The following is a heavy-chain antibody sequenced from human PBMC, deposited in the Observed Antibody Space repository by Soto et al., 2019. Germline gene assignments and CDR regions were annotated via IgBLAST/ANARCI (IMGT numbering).Heavy chain of an antibody. V-gene: IGHV4-59*01. J-gene: IGHJ3*02. CDR1: GGSISSYY. CDR2: IYYTGSN. CDR3: ARDRFDAFDI. Sequence: SETLSLTCTVSGGSISSYYWSWVRQPAWKGLELIGYIYYTGSNNYNPTLKSRVTISVDTSKNQFSLKLSYVTAADTAVYYCARDRFDAFDIWGQGTMVTVSS.